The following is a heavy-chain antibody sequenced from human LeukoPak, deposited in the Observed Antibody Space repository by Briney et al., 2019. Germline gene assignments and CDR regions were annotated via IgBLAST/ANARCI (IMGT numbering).Heavy chain of an antibody. CDR2: IYYSGST. Sequence: PSETLSLTCTVSGGSISSSSYYWGWIRQPPGKGLEWIGSIYYSGSTYYNPSLKSRVTISVDTFKNQFSLKLSSVTAADTAVYYCARDRGGRDGYNLIDYWGQGTLVTVSS. V-gene: IGHV4-39*07. J-gene: IGHJ4*02. CDR3: ARDRGGRDGYNLIDY. CDR1: GGSISSSSYY. D-gene: IGHD5-24*01.